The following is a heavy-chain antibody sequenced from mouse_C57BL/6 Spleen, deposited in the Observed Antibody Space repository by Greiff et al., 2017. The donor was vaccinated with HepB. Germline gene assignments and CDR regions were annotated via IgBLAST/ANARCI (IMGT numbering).Heavy chain of an antibody. CDR1: GFTFSSYA. CDR2: ISDGGSYT. V-gene: IGHV5-4*01. CDR3: ARGPFITTVVARYFDV. J-gene: IGHJ1*03. D-gene: IGHD1-1*01. Sequence: EVQGVESGGGLVKPGGSLKLSCAASGFTFSSYAMSWVRQTPEKRLEWVATISDGGSYTYYPDNVKGRFTISRDNAKNNLYLQMSHLKSEDTAMYYCARGPFITTVVARYFDVWGTGTTVTVSS.